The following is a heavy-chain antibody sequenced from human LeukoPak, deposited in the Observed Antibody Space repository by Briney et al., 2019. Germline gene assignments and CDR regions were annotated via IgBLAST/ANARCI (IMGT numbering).Heavy chain of an antibody. V-gene: IGHV1-2*02. CDR3: AREESGSGWYF. CDR1: GYTFTGYY. CDR2: INPNSGGT. D-gene: IGHD6-19*01. Sequence: ASVKVSCKASGYTFTGYYIHWVRLAPGQGLEWVGWINPNSGGTNYAQKFQGRVTMTRDTSISTAYMELSRLRSDDTAVYYCAREESGSGWYFWGQGTLVTVSP. J-gene: IGHJ4*02.